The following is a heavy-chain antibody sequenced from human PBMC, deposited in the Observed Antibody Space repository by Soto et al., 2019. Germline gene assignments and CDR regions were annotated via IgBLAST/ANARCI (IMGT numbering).Heavy chain of an antibody. CDR2: INSDGSRT. Sequence: EVQLVESGGGVVQPGGSLRLSCAASGFTFSSYWMHWVRQGPGKGLVWVSRINSDGSRTNYADSVKGRFTISRDNAKNTLYLQMNSLRAEETAVYYCARGVSGAYGLDIWGQGTMVTVSS. CDR3: ARGVSGAYGLDI. V-gene: IGHV3-74*01. J-gene: IGHJ3*02. D-gene: IGHD1-26*01. CDR1: GFTFSSYW.